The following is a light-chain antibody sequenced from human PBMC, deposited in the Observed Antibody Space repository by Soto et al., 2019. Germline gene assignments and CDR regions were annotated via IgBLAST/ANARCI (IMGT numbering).Light chain of an antibody. CDR2: SAS. CDR3: LQLKSYPLT. V-gene: IGKV1-9*01. Sequence: IQLTQSPSSLSASVGDRVSISCRASQDINSHLAWYQQKPGKAPNLLIFSASTLQSGVPSRFSGSGSGTAFTLTINSLQPEDFAAYYCLQLKSYPLTFGPGTKVDIK. J-gene: IGKJ3*01. CDR1: QDINSH.